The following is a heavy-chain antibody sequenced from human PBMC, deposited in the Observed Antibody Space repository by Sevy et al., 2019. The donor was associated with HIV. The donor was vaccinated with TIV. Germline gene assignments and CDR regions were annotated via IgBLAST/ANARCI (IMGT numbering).Heavy chain of an antibody. J-gene: IGHJ4*02. Sequence: GGSLRLSCAASGFTFNIYAMSWVRQAPGKGLEWVSSISAGGGSTYYADSVKGRFTISRDNSKNTLDLQMNRLRAEDTAVYYCAKEQLGGFYWGQGTLVTVSS. CDR3: AKEQLGGFY. V-gene: IGHV3-23*01. CDR2: ISAGGGST. D-gene: IGHD3-16*01. CDR1: GFTFNIYA.